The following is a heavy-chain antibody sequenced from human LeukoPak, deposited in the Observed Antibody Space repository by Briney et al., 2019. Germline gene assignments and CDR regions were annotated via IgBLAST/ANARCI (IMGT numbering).Heavy chain of an antibody. CDR3: ARRKVTVFDY. D-gene: IGHD4-17*01. J-gene: IGHJ4*02. CDR2: IYYSGST. CDR1: GGSISSYY. Sequence: SETLSLTCTVSGGSISSYYWSWIRQLPGKGLEWIGYIYYSGSTNYNPSLKSRVTISVDTSKNQFSLKLSSVTAADTAVYYCARRKVTVFDYWGQGTLVTVSS. V-gene: IGHV4-59*01.